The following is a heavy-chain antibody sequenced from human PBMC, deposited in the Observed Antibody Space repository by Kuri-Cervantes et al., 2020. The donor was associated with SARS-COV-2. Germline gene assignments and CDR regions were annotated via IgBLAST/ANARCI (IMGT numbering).Heavy chain of an antibody. CDR3: ARFHNSGKSQDFNDFWSGYHTYYYYYYMDV. CDR1: GYTFTSYG. Sequence: ASVKVSCKASGYTFTSYGISWVRQAPGKGLEWMGGFDPEDGETIYAQKFQGRVTMTEDTSTDTAYMELSSLRSEDTAVYYCARFHNSGKSQDFNDFWSGYHTYYYYYYMDVWGKGTTVTVSS. D-gene: IGHD3-3*01. J-gene: IGHJ6*03. V-gene: IGHV1-24*01. CDR2: FDPEDGET.